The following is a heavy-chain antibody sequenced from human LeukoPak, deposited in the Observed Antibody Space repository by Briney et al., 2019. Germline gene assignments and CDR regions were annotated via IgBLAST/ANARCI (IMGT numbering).Heavy chain of an antibody. D-gene: IGHD4-11*01. Sequence: GGSLRLSCAASGFTFSDYYMTWIRQAPGKGLEYVSYISGSNNDATYADSVKGRFTISRDNAKNSLYLQMDSLRAEDTAVYYCVRVARLVDYWGQGTRVTVSS. CDR1: GFTFSDYY. J-gene: IGHJ4*02. V-gene: IGHV3-11*06. CDR2: ISGSNNDA. CDR3: VRVARLVDY.